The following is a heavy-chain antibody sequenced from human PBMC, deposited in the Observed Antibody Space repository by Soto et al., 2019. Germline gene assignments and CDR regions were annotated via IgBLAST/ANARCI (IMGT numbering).Heavy chain of an antibody. CDR2: IKSKTDGGTT. CDR3: TTDVWYGDYDAFDI. Sequence: GGSLRLSCAASGFTFSNAWMSWVRQAPGKGLEWVGRIKSKTDGGTTDYAAPVKGRFTISRDDSKNTLYLQMNSLKTEDTAVYYCTTDVWYGDYDAFDIWGQGTMVTVSS. CDR1: GFTFSNAW. J-gene: IGHJ3*02. V-gene: IGHV3-15*01. D-gene: IGHD4-17*01.